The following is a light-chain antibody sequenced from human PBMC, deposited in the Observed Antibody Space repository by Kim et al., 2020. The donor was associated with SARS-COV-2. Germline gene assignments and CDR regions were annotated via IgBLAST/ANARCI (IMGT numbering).Light chain of an antibody. CDR3: QQANSCPPWT. CDR2: GAS. Sequence: IQLTQSPSSVSASVGDRVTITCRASQDINTWLGWYQQKPGKAPKLLIYGASTLQSGVPSRFSGSGSGTDFTLTIISLQPDDCATYYCQQANSCPPWTFGQGTKVDIK. V-gene: IGKV1-12*01. J-gene: IGKJ1*01. CDR1: QDINTW.